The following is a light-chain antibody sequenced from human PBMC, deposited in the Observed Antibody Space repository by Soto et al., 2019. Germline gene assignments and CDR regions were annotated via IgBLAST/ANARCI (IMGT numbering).Light chain of an antibody. CDR3: QQYNNWPPLT. V-gene: IGKV3-15*01. CDR2: GAS. CDR1: QSLSNN. Sequence: EIVMTQSPATLSVSPGERATLSCSASQSLSNNLAWYQQKPGQAPRLLIYGASTRATGIPARFSGSGSGTEFTLTISSLQSEDFAVYYCQQYNNWPPLTFGGGTKVDIK. J-gene: IGKJ4*01.